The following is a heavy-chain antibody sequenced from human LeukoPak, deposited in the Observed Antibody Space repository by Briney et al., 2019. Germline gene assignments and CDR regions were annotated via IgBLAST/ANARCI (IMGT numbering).Heavy chain of an antibody. V-gene: IGHV1-46*01. D-gene: IGHD3-10*01. CDR1: GYGFTTSY. Sequence: GASVKVSCKASGYGFTTSYIPWVRQAPGHGLEWMGIINPSGDGTSCAQEFQGRVTMTRDTSTTTVYMALGSLRSEDTAVYYGARGPSSGAYFDYWGQGTLVPVSS. CDR2: INPSGDGT. J-gene: IGHJ4*01. CDR3: ARGPSSGAYFDY.